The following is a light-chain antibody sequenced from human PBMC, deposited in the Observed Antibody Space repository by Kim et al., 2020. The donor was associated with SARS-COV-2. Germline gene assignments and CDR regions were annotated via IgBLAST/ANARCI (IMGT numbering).Light chain of an antibody. CDR2: GNS. V-gene: IGLV1-40*01. CDR1: SSNIGAGYD. J-gene: IGLJ2*01. CDR3: QSYDSSLSVVV. Sequence: RVTISCTGSSSNIGAGYDVHWYQQLPGTAPKLLIYGNSNRPSGVPDLFSGSKSGTSASLAITGLQAEDEADYYCQSYDSSLSVVVFGGGTQLTVL.